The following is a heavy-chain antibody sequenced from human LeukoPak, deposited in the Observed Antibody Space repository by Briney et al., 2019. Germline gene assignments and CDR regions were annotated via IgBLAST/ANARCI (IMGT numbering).Heavy chain of an antibody. CDR1: GFTFSNYW. CDR3: ARAGEIAVAGTVDY. D-gene: IGHD6-19*01. J-gene: IGHJ4*02. V-gene: IGHV3-23*01. Sequence: GGSLRLSCAASGFTFSNYWMHWVRQAPGKGLEWVSAISGSGGSTYYADSVKGRFTISRDNSKNTLYLQMNSLRAEDTAVYYCARAGEIAVAGTVDYWGQGTLVTVSS. CDR2: ISGSGGST.